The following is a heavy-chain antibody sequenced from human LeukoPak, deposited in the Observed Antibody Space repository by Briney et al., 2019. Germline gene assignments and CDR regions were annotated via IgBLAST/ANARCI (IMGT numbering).Heavy chain of an antibody. V-gene: IGHV3-23*01. CDR1: GFTFSSYA. CDR3: ARGGTSGSYHDY. J-gene: IGHJ4*02. D-gene: IGHD1-26*01. Sequence: GGSLRLSCAASGFTFSSYAMHWVRQAPGKGLEWVSAISGSGGSTYYADSVKGRFTISRDNSKNTLYLQMSSLRAEDTGVYFCARGGTSGSYHDYWGQGTLVTVSS. CDR2: ISGSGGST.